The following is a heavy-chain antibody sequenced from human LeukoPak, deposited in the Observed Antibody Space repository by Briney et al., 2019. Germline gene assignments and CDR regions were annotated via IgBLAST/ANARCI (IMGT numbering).Heavy chain of an antibody. J-gene: IGHJ4*02. V-gene: IGHV1-2*02. D-gene: IGHD2-2*01. CDR1: GYTFTAYF. CDR2: INPHSGGR. CDR3: ARGDRYCISTNCSPDY. Sequence: ASVKVSCKAPGYTFTAYFMHWVRQAPGQGLEWMGWINPHSGGRNYAQKFRGRVTMTRDTSISTAYMELSRLRSDDTAAYYCARGDRYCISTNCSPDYWGQGTLVTVSS.